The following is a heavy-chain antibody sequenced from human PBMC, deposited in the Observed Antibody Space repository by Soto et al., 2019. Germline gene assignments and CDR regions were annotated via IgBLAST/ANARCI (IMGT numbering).Heavy chain of an antibody. CDR1: GGSISSYY. J-gene: IGHJ6*03. Sequence: SETLSLTCTVSGGSISSYYWSWIRQPPGKGLEWIGYIYYSGSTNYNPSLKSRVTISVDTSKNQFSLKLSSVTAADTAVYYCASRIYCSSTSCPLTNYYYYYMDVWGKGTTVTVS. V-gene: IGHV4-59*08. CDR3: ASRIYCSSTSCPLTNYYYYYMDV. CDR2: IYYSGST. D-gene: IGHD2-2*01.